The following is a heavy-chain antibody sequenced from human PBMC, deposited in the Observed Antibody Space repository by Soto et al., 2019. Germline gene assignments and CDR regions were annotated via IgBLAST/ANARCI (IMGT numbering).Heavy chain of an antibody. CDR2: ISASGGST. V-gene: IGHV3-23*01. Sequence: EVQLLESGGGLVQPGGSLRLSCAASGFTFSSYAMSWVRQAPGKGLEWVSVISASGGSTYYSDSVKGRFTISRDNSKNTLYLQMNSLRAEDTAVYYCAKDRLRNGYYFESWGQGSLVTVSS. D-gene: IGHD3-22*01. J-gene: IGHJ4*02. CDR3: AKDRLRNGYYFES. CDR1: GFTFSSYA.